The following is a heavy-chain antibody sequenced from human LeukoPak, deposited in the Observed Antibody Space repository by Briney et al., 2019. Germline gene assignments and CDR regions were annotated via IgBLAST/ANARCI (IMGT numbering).Heavy chain of an antibody. J-gene: IGHJ6*02. Sequence: GVSLRLSCGVSGFILSICDMIWVRGAPGGGGVGFSHFRRCGGSIYYADSVEGRFTISRDNTKNSLYLQMDSLRAEDTAVYYCARARLTTVTTSYYYGMDVWGQGTTVTVSS. CDR2: FRRCGGSI. D-gene: IGHD4-17*01. CDR3: ARARLTTVTTSYYYGMDV. V-gene: IGHV3-48*03. CDR1: GFILSICD.